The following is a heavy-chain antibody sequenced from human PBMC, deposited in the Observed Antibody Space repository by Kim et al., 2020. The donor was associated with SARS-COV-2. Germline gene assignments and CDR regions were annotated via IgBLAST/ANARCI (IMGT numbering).Heavy chain of an antibody. V-gene: IGHV3-23*01. Sequence: GGSLRLSCAASGFTFSHYAMSWVRQAPGKGLEWVSTLSADATGTFYADSVKGRFTISRDNSKNTLYLQMNSLRAEDTAVYYCAKKFSYGSGTYFYHFDY. CDR3: AKKFSYGSGTYFYHFDY. CDR2: LSADATGT. J-gene: IGHJ4*01. CDR1: GFTFSHYA. D-gene: IGHD3-10*01.